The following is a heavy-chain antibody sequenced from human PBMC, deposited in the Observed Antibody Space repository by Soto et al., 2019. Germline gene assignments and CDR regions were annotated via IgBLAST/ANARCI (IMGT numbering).Heavy chain of an antibody. CDR3: ARGLSGDFDWLFSPSITTNLKIYYYYGMDV. J-gene: IGHJ6*02. D-gene: IGHD3-9*01. V-gene: IGHV4-4*02. CDR1: GGSIRSSNW. CDR2: IYHSGST. Sequence: SETLSLTCAVSGGSIRSSNWWSWVRQPPGKGLEWIGEIYHSGSTNYNPSLKSRVTISVDKSKNQFSLKLSSVTAADTAVYYCARGLSGDFDWLFSPSITTNLKIYYYYGMDVWGQGTTVTVSS.